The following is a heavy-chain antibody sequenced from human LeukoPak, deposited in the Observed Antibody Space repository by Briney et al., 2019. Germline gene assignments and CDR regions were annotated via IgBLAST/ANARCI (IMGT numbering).Heavy chain of an antibody. J-gene: IGHJ4*02. D-gene: IGHD3-9*01. V-gene: IGHV3-23*01. Sequence: PGGSLRLSCAASGFTFSSYAMSWVRQAPGKGLEWVSAISGSGGSTYYADSVKGRSTISRDNSKNTLYLQMNSLRAEDTAVYYCAKARRYYDILTGYYFDYWGQGTLVTVSS. CDR3: AKARRYYDILTGYYFDY. CDR1: GFTFSSYA. CDR2: ISGSGGST.